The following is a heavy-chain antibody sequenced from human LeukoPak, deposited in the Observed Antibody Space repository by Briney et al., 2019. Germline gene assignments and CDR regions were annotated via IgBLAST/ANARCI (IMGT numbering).Heavy chain of an antibody. CDR2: IIPILGIA. CDR3: ASSPEVGIVGATPQS. J-gene: IGHJ4*02. CDR1: GGTFSSYA. Sequence: GASVKVSCKASGGTFSSYAISWVRQAPGQGLEWMGRIIPILGIANYAQKFQGRVTITADKSTSTAYMELSSLRSEDTAVYYCASSPEVGIVGATPQSWGQGTLVTVSS. V-gene: IGHV1-69*04. D-gene: IGHD1-26*01.